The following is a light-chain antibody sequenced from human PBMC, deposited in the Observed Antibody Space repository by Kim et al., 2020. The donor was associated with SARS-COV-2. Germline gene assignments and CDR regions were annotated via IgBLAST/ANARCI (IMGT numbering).Light chain of an antibody. J-gene: IGLJ2*01. CDR3: CSHAGGGTML. Sequence: QSALTQPASVSGSPGQSITISCTGTSHDIGSYSLVSWYQQYPGEAPKLMIYEGSKRPSGVSPRFSGSESGNTASLTISGLQAEDEAEYYCCSHAGGGTMLFGGGTQLTVL. V-gene: IGLV2-23*01. CDR2: EGS. CDR1: SHDIGSYSL.